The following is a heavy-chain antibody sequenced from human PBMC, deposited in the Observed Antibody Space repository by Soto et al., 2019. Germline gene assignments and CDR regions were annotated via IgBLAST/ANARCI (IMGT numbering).Heavy chain of an antibody. CDR1: GYTFTTYG. Sequence: QVQLVQSGAEVKKPGASVKVSCKASGYTFTTYGISWVRQAPGQGLEWMGWISVYNGYTNYAQKLQGRGTMTTDTSTSIAYMELRSLRSDDTAVYYCARVLASTGTTPLDYWGQGTLVTVSS. J-gene: IGHJ4*02. CDR2: ISVYNGYT. CDR3: ARVLASTGTTPLDY. D-gene: IGHD1-1*01. V-gene: IGHV1-18*01.